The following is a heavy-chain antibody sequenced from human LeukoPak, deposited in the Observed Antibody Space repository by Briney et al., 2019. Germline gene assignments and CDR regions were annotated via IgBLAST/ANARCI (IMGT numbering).Heavy chain of an antibody. J-gene: IGHJ4*02. CDR3: ASDRRWESPYLDY. V-gene: IGHV3-21*04. CDR2: ISSSSSYI. Sequence: GGSLRLSCAASGFTFSSYSMNWVRQAPGKGLEWVSSISSSSSYIYYADSVKGRFTISRDNAKNSLYLQMNSLRAEDTAVYYCASDRRWESPYLDYWGQGTLVTVSS. CDR1: GFTFSSYS. D-gene: IGHD1-26*01.